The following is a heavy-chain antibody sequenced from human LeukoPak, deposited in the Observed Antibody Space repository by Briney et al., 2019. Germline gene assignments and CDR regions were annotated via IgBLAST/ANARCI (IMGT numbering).Heavy chain of an antibody. Sequence: GESLLISCKASGYSFTSYWIGWVRQMPGKGLEWLGIIYPGDSDTRYRPSFQGQVTISVDKSITTAYLQWSSLKASDSAIYFCATQPGLGYWGQGTLVTVSS. J-gene: IGHJ4*02. CDR1: GYSFTSYW. CDR2: IYPGDSDT. CDR3: ATQPGLGY. V-gene: IGHV5-51*01. D-gene: IGHD1-26*01.